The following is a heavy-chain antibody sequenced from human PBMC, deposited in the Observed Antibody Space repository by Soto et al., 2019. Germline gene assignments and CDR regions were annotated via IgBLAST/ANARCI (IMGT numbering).Heavy chain of an antibody. V-gene: IGHV3-48*02. J-gene: IGHJ6*02. CDR3: ARVEMATPYYYGMDV. D-gene: IGHD5-12*01. CDR2: ISSSSSTI. CDR1: GFTFSSYS. Sequence: HPGGSLRLSCAASGFTFSSYSMNWVRQAPGKGLEWVSYISSSSSTIYYADSVKGRFTISRDNAKNSLYLQMNSLRDEDTAVYYCARVEMATPYYYGMDVWGQGTTVTVSS.